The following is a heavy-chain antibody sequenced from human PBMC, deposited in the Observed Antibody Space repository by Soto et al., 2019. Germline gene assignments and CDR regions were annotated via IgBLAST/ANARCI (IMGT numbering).Heavy chain of an antibody. CDR2: IYCSGTT. V-gene: IGHV4-31*03. Sequence: PSETLSLTCTVSGGSISSEGYYWSWFRQLPGKGLEWIGDIYCSGTTYHNPSLRSRLTISGDASKNQFSLKLSSVTAADTALYYCARGRGYSYGPYYFDYWGQGTLVTVS. J-gene: IGHJ4*02. CDR3: ARGRGYSYGPYYFDY. D-gene: IGHD5-18*01. CDR1: GGSISSEGYY.